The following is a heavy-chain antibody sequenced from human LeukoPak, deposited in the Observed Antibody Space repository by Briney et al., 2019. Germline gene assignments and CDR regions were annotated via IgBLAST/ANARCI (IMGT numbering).Heavy chain of an antibody. Sequence: SETLSLTCAVYGGSFSGYYWSWIRQPPGKGLEWIGEINHSGSTNYNPSLKSRVTISVDTSKNQFSLKLSSVTAADTAVYYCASSSGWYVSFDYWGRGTLVTVSS. CDR3: ASSSGWYVSFDY. CDR1: GGSFSGYY. J-gene: IGHJ4*02. D-gene: IGHD6-19*01. CDR2: INHSGST. V-gene: IGHV4-34*01.